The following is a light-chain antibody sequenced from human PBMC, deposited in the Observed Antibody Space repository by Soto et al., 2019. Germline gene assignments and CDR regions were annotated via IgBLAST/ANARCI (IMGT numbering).Light chain of an antibody. J-gene: IGKJ3*01. V-gene: IGKV1-33*01. CDR2: DAS. Sequence: DSRMTQSTSSLSASVGDRVTITCQASQDISNYLNWYQQKPGKAPKLLIYDASNLETGVPSRFSGSGSGTDFTSTISSLQPEDIATYYCQQYDNLPRFGPGTKVDIK. CDR1: QDISNY. CDR3: QQYDNLPR.